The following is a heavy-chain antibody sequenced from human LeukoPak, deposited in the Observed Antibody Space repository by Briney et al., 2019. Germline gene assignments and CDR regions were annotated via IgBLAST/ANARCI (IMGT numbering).Heavy chain of an antibody. D-gene: IGHD3-10*01. CDR3: ARVGYGSGNYS. J-gene: IGHJ4*02. CDR2: IYSGGTT. V-gene: IGHV3-53*01. CDR1: GFTFSGNY. Sequence: GGSLRLSCAASGFTFSGNYMSWVRQAPGKGLEWVSVIYSGGTTLYADSVKGRFTISRDNSKNTLYLQMNSLRAEDAAVYYCARVGYGSGNYSWGQGTLVTVSS.